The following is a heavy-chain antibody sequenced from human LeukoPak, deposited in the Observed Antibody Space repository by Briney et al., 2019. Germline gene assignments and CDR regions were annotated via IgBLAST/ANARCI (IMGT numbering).Heavy chain of an antibody. CDR1: GFTFSGFY. Sequence: GGSLRLSCAASGFTFSGFYMTWIRQAPGRGLEWISCISTTGSDISYADSVKGRFTISRDNVKNSLYPQMNSLTAEDTAVYYCAKTARTLDYRGQGTLVTVSS. V-gene: IGHV3-11*01. CDR3: AKTARTLDY. CDR2: ISTTGSDI. D-gene: IGHD1/OR15-1a*01. J-gene: IGHJ4*02.